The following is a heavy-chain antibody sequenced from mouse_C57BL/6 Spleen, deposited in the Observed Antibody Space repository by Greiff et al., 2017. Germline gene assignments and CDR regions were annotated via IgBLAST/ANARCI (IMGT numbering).Heavy chain of an antibody. CDR3: ARWGIAYFDY. Sequence: EVQLKQSGPELVKPGASVKISCKASGYTFTDYYMTWVKQSHGKSLEWIGDINPNNGGTSYNQKFKGKATLTVDKSSSTAYMELRSLTSEDSAVYYCARWGIAYFDYWGQGTTLTVSS. CDR1: GYTFTDYY. J-gene: IGHJ2*01. D-gene: IGHD2-12*01. CDR2: INPNNGGT. V-gene: IGHV1-26*01.